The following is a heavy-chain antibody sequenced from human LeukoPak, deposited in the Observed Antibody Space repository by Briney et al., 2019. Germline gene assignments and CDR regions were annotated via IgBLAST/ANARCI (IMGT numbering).Heavy chain of an antibody. CDR3: ARGGYYGSGNDFRFDP. J-gene: IGHJ5*02. Sequence: PSETLSLTCTISGGSISSYNWSWIRQPRGKGLEWIGYMDYSGYTNYNPSLKSRVTISVDTSKNQFSLKLTSVTAADTAVYFCARGGYYGSGNDFRFDPWGQGTLVTVSS. D-gene: IGHD3-10*01. V-gene: IGHV4-59*13. CDR1: GGSISSYN. CDR2: MDYSGYT.